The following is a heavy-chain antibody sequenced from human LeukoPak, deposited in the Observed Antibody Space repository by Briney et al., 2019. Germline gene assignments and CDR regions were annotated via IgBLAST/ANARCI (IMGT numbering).Heavy chain of an antibody. CDR2: ISSDGSGK. CDR1: GFTFTDYW. Sequence: PAGSLRLSCVASGFTFTDYWMTWIRQAPGKGLEWVASISSDGSGKYYMDSVKGRFSTSRDNAKNSLFLQMSSTGAEDAAVYRCARLRPGDADYRGQGTLVTVSS. CDR3: ARLRPGDADY. V-gene: IGHV3-7*01. J-gene: IGHJ4*02. D-gene: IGHD1-26*01.